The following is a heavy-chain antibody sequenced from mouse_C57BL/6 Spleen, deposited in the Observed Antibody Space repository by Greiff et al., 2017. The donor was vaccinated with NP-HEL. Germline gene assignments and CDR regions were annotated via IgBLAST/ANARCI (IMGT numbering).Heavy chain of an antibody. Sequence: QVQLQQPGAELVRPGSSVKLSCKASGYTFTSYWMHWVKQRPIQGLEWIGNIDPSDSDTHYNQKFKDKATLTVDKSSSTAYMQLSSLTSEDSAVYYCAREGVTSWFAYWGQGTLVTVSA. CDR1: GYTFTSYW. V-gene: IGHV1-52*01. D-gene: IGHD2-1*01. J-gene: IGHJ3*01. CDR2: IDPSDSDT. CDR3: AREGVTSWFAY.